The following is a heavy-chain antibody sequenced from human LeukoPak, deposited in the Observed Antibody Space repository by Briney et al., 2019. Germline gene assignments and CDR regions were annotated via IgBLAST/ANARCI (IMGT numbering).Heavy chain of an antibody. Sequence: GASVKVSCKASGYTFTSYDINWVRQATGQGLEWMGWMNPNGGNTGFAQKFQGRVTMTRNSSISTAYMELRSLSSEDTAVYYCARAHLTYYYGSGTYYYFFGLDVWGPGTTVTVSS. CDR1: GYTFTSYD. CDR2: MNPNGGNT. J-gene: IGHJ6*02. CDR3: ARAHLTYYYGSGTYYYFFGLDV. D-gene: IGHD3-10*01. V-gene: IGHV1-8*01.